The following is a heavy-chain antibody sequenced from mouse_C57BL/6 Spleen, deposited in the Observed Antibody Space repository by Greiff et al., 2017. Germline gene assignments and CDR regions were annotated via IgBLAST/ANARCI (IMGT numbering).Heavy chain of an antibody. Sequence: QVQLQQPGAELVMPGASVKLSCKASGYTFTSYWMHWVKQRPGQGLEWIGEIDPSDSYTNYNQKFKGKSTLTVDKSSSTAYMQLISLTSEDSAVYYCARGDCCGSFFDYWGQGTTLTVSS. J-gene: IGHJ2*01. CDR2: IDPSDSYT. V-gene: IGHV1-69*01. D-gene: IGHD1-1*01. CDR1: GYTFTSYW. CDR3: ARGDCCGSFFDY.